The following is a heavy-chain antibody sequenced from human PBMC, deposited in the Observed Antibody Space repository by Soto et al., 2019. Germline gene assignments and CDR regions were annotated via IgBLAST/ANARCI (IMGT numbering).Heavy chain of an antibody. V-gene: IGHV4-4*02. D-gene: IGHD3-10*01. CDR2: IYHTGST. J-gene: IGHJ4*02. Sequence: PSETLSLTCVVSGDSLISDNWWSWVRQPPGKGLEWIGDIYHTGSTHYNPSLKSRVTISHDKSKNQCSLKMSSVTAADTAVYYCARDSDYYRSGSFDYWGQGTLVTVSS. CDR3: ARDSDYYRSGSFDY. CDR1: GDSLISDNW.